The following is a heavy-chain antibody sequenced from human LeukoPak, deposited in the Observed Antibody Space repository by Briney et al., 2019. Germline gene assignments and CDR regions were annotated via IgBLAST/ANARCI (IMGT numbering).Heavy chain of an antibody. J-gene: IGHJ4*02. CDR2: ISGGGGNT. CDR1: GLSFSDYV. V-gene: IGHV3-23*01. D-gene: IGHD2-2*01. Sequence: GGSLRLSCAASGLSFSDYVMTWVRQAPGKGLEWVSSISGGGGNTKIADSVKGRFTIFRDNSKNTMYLQMKSLRVEDTAIYYCAKDRTYCSSPKCVIQLYYFDYWGQGSLVTVSS. CDR3: AKDRTYCSSPKCVIQLYYFDY.